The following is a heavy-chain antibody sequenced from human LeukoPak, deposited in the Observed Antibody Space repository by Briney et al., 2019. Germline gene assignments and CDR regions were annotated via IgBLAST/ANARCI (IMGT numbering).Heavy chain of an antibody. J-gene: IGHJ4*02. D-gene: IGHD3-16*01. CDR3: ARERGGIGFKGDY. CDR2: ISPYDGNT. V-gene: IGHV1-18*01. Sequence: GASVKVSCKASGYTFTSYGISWVRQAPGHGLEWMGWISPYDGNTEYAQNLQGRVTMTTDTSTSTAYMELRSLRSDDTAVYYCARERGGIGFKGDYWGQGTLVTVSS. CDR1: GYTFTSYG.